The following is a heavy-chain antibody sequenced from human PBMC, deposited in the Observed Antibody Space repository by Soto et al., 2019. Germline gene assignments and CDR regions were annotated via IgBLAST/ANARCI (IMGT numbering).Heavy chain of an antibody. D-gene: IGHD2-2*01. J-gene: IGHJ6*02. CDR3: ATGVPAAMLGSNYYYGMDV. CDR1: GYTFTDYY. V-gene: IGHV1-2*04. Sequence: ASVKVSCKASGYTFTDYYMHWVRQAPGQGLEWMGWINPNSGGTNYAQKFQGWVTMTRDTSISTAYMELSRLRSDDTAVYYCATGVPAAMLGSNYYYGMDVSG. CDR2: INPNSGGT.